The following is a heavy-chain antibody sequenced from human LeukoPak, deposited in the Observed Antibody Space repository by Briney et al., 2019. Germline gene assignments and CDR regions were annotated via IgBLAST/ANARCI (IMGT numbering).Heavy chain of an antibody. J-gene: IGHJ4*02. CDR3: ARGSRYCSSTSCYSFDY. CDR1: GFTFNSFW. D-gene: IGHD2-2*02. Sequence: PGGSLRLSCAASGFTFNSFWMSWVRQAPGKGLEWVANIKQGGSEKYYVDSVRGRFTTSRDNAKNSLYLQMNSLRAEDTAVYYCARGSRYCSSTSCYSFDYWGQGNLVTVSS. CDR2: IKQGGSEK. V-gene: IGHV3-7*01.